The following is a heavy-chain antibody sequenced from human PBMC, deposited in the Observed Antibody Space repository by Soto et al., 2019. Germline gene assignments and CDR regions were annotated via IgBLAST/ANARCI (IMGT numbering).Heavy chain of an antibody. V-gene: IGHV4-4*02. CDR2: IYHSGST. D-gene: IGHD3-22*01. CDR1: GGSISSSNW. CDR3: AARRYYYDSSGYPYNWFDP. J-gene: IGHJ5*02. Sequence: SETLSLTCAVSGGSISSSNWWSWVRQPPGKGLEWIGEIYHSGSTNYNPSLKSRVTISEHKSKNQFSLKLSSVTAADTAVYYCAARRYYYDSSGYPYNWFDPWGQGTLVTVSS.